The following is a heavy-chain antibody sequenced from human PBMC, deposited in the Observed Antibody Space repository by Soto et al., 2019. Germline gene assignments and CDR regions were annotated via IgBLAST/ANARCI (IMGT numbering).Heavy chain of an antibody. CDR3: ASPRDTYYSHGMDV. CDR1: GGTFNSYG. J-gene: IGHJ6*02. CDR2: IIPIFGTA. Sequence: QVQLVQSGAEVKKPGSSVKVSCKASGGTFNSYGISWVRQASGHGLEWMGGIIPIFGTANYAQKFQGRVTLTADESTSTAYMELSSLRSEDTAVYYWASPRDTYYSHGMDVWGQGTTVTVSS. V-gene: IGHV1-69*12. D-gene: IGHD5-18*01.